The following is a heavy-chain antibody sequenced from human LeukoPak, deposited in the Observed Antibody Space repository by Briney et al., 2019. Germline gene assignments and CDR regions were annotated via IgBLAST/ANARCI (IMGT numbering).Heavy chain of an antibody. J-gene: IGHJ4*02. V-gene: IGHV4-34*01. Sequence: PSETLSLTCAVYGGSFSGYYWSWIRQPPGKGLEWIGEINHSGSTNYNPSLKSRVTISVDTSKNQFSLKLSSVTAADTAVYYCARLDDYCSGGSCYGYFDYWGQGTLVTVSS. CDR3: ARLDDYCSGGSCYGYFDY. D-gene: IGHD2-15*01. CDR2: INHSGST. CDR1: GGSFSGYY.